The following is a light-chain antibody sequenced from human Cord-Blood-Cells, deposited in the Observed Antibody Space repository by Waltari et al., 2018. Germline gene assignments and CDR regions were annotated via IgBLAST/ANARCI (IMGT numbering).Light chain of an antibody. J-gene: IGKJ2*01. CDR3: QQYNNWPPYT. V-gene: IGKV3-15*01. CDR1: QSVSSN. CDR2: GAS. Sequence: EMLMMQLPATLSVSPGEKATLSCRASQSVSSNLAWYQQKPGQAPRLLIYGASTRATGIPARFSGSGSGTEFTLTISSLQSEDFAVYYCQQYNNWPPYTFGQGTKLEIK.